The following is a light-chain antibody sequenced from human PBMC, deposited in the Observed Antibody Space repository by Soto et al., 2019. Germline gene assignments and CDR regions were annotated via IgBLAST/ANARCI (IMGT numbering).Light chain of an antibody. V-gene: IGKV3-20*01. CDR3: QQYGSSGT. Sequence: EIVLTQPPGTLSLSPGERDTLSCRASQSVSSSYLAWYQQKPGQAPRLLIYGASSRATGIPDRFSGSGSGTDFTLTISRLEPEDFAVYYCQQYGSSGTFGQGTKVDIK. CDR1: QSVSSSY. CDR2: GAS. J-gene: IGKJ1*01.